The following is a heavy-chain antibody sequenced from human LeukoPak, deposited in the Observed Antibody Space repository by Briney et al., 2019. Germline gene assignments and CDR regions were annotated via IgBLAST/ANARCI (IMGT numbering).Heavy chain of an antibody. CDR3: ARGTTVTTVFGFGIDV. Sequence: ASVKPSDTPSGYTFTSYYMHRVRQAPGQGLEWMGIINPSGGSSSYARKFNGRDNITSTTSTSTVYMKLSSLRSEDTAVYYCARGTTVTTVFGFGIDVWGQGTTVTVS. V-gene: IGHV1-46*01. CDR1: GYTFTSYY. J-gene: IGHJ6*02. CDR2: INPSGGSS. D-gene: IGHD4-17*01.